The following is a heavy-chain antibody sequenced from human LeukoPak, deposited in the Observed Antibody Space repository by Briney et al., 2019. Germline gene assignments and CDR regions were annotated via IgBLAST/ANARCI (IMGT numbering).Heavy chain of an antibody. CDR3: ARNYDTQNYYYYYMDV. V-gene: IGHV1-69*13. J-gene: IGHJ6*03. D-gene: IGHD3-22*01. Sequence: ASVKVSCKASGGTFSSYAISWVRQAPGQGLEWMGGIIPIFGTANYAQKFQGRVTITADESTSTAYMELSSLRSEDTAVYYCARNYDTQNYYYYYMDVWGKGTTVTISS. CDR2: IIPIFGTA. CDR1: GGTFSSYA.